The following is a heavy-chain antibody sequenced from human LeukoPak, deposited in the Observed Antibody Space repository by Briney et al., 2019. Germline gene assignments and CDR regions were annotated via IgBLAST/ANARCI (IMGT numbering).Heavy chain of an antibody. J-gene: IGHJ5*02. V-gene: IGHV3-23*01. CDR1: GFTFSSYA. D-gene: IGHD3-3*01. Sequence: PGGSLRLSCAASGFTFSSYAMSWVRQAPGKGLEWVSAISGSGGSTYYADSVKGRFTISRDNSKNTLYLQMNSLRAEDTAVYYCASVGDEFLEWLRWFDPWGQGTLVTVSS. CDR3: ASVGDEFLEWLRWFDP. CDR2: ISGSGGST.